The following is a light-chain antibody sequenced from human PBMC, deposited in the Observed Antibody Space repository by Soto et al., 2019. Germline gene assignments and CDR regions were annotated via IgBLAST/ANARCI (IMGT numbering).Light chain of an antibody. V-gene: IGKV3-11*01. CDR1: QSVSRY. CDR2: GIS. Sequence: IVMTQSPGTLSVSVVEAANLSCRASQSVSRYLAWYQQKPGQAPRLLIYGISTRATDVPARFSGSGSGTDFTLTISSLEPEDFAVYYCQQRSNWPPEITLGQGTRLEIK. J-gene: IGKJ5*01. CDR3: QQRSNWPPEIT.